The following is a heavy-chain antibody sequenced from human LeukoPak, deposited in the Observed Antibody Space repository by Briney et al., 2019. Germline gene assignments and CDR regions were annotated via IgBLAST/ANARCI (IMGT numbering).Heavy chain of an antibody. V-gene: IGHV3-23*01. J-gene: IGHJ4*02. CDR1: GFTFSSYA. D-gene: IGHD6-19*01. CDR3: AKTTTGYSSGRFPGWPVDY. Sequence: GGSLRLSCAASGFTFSSYAMYWVRQAPGKGLEWVSGIFGTGGSTHYADSVKGRFTISRDNSKNTVYLQMNSLRAEDTAVYYCAKTTTGYSSGRFPGWPVDYWGQGTLVTVSS. CDR2: IFGTGGST.